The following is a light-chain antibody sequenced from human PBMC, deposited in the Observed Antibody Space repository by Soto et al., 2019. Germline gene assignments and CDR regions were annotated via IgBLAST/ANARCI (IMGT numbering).Light chain of an antibody. J-gene: IGKJ1*01. CDR2: GAS. V-gene: IGKV3-20*01. CDR3: QQYGSSSWT. Sequence: EIVLPQSPGTLSLSPGKRATLSCRASQSISSSYLAWYQQRPGQAPILLIYGASSRATGIPDRFSGSGSGTEFTLTISRLEPEDFAVYYCQQYGSSSWTFGQGTKVDIK. CDR1: QSISSSY.